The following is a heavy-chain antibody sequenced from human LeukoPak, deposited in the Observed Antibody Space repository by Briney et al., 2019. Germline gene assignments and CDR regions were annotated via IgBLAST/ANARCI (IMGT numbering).Heavy chain of an antibody. J-gene: IGHJ4*02. CDR3: ARENYDYVWGRSFDY. Sequence: SETLSLTCTVSGGSISSYYWSWIRQPPGKGLEWIGYIYYSGSTNYNPSLKSRVTISVDTSKNQFSLKLSSVSAADTAVYYCARENYDYVWGRSFDYWGQGTLVTVSS. D-gene: IGHD3-16*01. CDR2: IYYSGST. CDR1: GGSISSYY. V-gene: IGHV4-59*12.